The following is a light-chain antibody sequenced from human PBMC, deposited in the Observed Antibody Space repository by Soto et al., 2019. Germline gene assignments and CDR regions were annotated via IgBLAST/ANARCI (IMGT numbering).Light chain of an antibody. CDR1: QNLRSG. CDR3: QQYDSYKT. CDR2: DAS. J-gene: IGKJ1*01. V-gene: IGKV1-5*01. Sequence: DIQMTQSPSTLSASVGDRVTITCRASQNLRSGVDWYQQKPGKAPKLLNYDASSLESGVPSTFSGSGSGTEFTLTNSNLQPDDFATYYCQQYDSYKTFDQGTKVEIK.